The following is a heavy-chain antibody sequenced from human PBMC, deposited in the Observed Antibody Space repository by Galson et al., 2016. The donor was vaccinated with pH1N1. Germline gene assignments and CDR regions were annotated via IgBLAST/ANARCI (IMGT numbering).Heavy chain of an antibody. CDR2: IFWDDDA. D-gene: IGHD3-16*01. CDR1: GEG. CDR3: AHRPGGGSFDF. V-gene: IGHV2-5*02. J-gene: IGHJ4*02. Sequence: GEGVAWIRQSPGKALEWLALIFWDDDARYSPFLKSRLTIAKDTSKNQVVLTMTNMGPVDTATYYCAHRPGGGSFDFWGQGSLVTVSS.